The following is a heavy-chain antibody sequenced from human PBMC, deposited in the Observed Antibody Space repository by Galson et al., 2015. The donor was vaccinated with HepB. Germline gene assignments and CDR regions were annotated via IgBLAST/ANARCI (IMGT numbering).Heavy chain of an antibody. D-gene: IGHD6-19*01. CDR3: ARGDSSGWYAPKFDY. Sequence: SVKVSCKASGYTFTSHGITWVRQAPGQGLEWMGWISPYNGNTIYAQKLQGRVTMTTDTSTSTAYMELRSLGSEDTAVYYCARGDSSGWYAPKFDYWGQGTLVTVSS. CDR1: GYTFTSHG. V-gene: IGHV1-18*04. J-gene: IGHJ4*02. CDR2: ISPYNGNT.